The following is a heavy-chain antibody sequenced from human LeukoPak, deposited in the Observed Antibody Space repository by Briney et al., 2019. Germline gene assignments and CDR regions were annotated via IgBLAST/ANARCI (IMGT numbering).Heavy chain of an antibody. D-gene: IGHD5-12*01. CDR1: GFAVSSNY. V-gene: IGHV3-53*01. CDR3: ARDRHRYRGINGDGDAFDI. J-gene: IGHJ3*02. Sequence: GGSLRLSCAASGFAVSSNYISWVRQAPGKGLEWVSIIYSDGSTFHADSVKGRFTMSRVNSKNTLDLQMNSLRAEDTAVYFCARDRHRYRGINGDGDAFDIWGQGTMVTVSS. CDR2: IYSDGST.